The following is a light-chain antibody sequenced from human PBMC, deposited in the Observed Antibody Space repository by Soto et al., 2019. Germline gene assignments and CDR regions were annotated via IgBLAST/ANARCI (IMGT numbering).Light chain of an antibody. CDR1: SSDIGGYNF. Sequence: QSALTQPASVSGSPGQSITISCTGTSSDIGGYNFVSWYYQHPGKAPKLMIYEVSNRPSGVSDRFSGSKSGNTASLTISRLQAEDEADYYCSSFRSGATLFGTGTKLTVL. CDR2: EVS. V-gene: IGLV2-14*01. CDR3: SSFRSGATL. J-gene: IGLJ1*01.